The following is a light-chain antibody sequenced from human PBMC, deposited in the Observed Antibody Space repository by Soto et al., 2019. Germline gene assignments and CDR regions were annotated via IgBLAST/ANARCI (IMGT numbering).Light chain of an antibody. CDR2: AAS. Sequence: EIVMTQSPATLSVSPGERATLSCRASQSVSRNLAWYQQKPGQAPRLLIYAASTRATGIPARFSGSGSGTDFTLTISSLQSEDFAVYYCQQYINWPYTFGKGTKLEIK. V-gene: IGKV3-15*01. J-gene: IGKJ2*01. CDR3: QQYINWPYT. CDR1: QSVSRN.